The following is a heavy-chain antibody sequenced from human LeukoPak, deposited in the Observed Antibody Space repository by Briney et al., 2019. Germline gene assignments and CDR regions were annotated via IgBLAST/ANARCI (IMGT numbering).Heavy chain of an antibody. D-gene: IGHD2-2*02. Sequence: ASVKVSCKASGYTFTGYYMHWVRQAPGQGLEWMGWINPNSGGTNYAQKFQGRVTMTRDTSISTAYMELSRLRSDDTAVYYCARGVLPAAIEGNWFDPWGQGTLVTVSS. J-gene: IGHJ5*02. CDR3: ARGVLPAAIEGNWFDP. V-gene: IGHV1-2*02. CDR2: INPNSGGT. CDR1: GYTFTGYY.